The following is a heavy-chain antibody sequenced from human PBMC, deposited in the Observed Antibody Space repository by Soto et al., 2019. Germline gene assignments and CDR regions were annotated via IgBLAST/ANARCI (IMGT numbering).Heavy chain of an antibody. J-gene: IGHJ4*02. D-gene: IGHD1-26*01. V-gene: IGHV1-69*13. CDR1: GGTFSSYA. Sequence: ASVKVSCKASGGTFSSYAISWVRQAPGQGLEWMGGIIPIFGTANYAQKFQGRVTITADESTSTAYMELSSLRSEDTAAYYCAVLVGATRDFDYWGQGTLVTVSS. CDR3: AVLVGATRDFDY. CDR2: IIPIFGTA.